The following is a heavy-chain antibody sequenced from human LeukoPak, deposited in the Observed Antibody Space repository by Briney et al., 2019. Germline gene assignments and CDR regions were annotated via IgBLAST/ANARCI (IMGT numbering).Heavy chain of an antibody. J-gene: IGHJ3*02. CDR1: GGSISSYY. Sequence: PSETLSLTCTVSGGSISSYYWSWIRQPPGKGLEWIGYIYYSGSTNYNPSLKSRVTISVDTSKNQFSLKLSSVTAADTAVYYCARHAYYDSSGYYHYAFDIWGQGTMVTVSS. CDR3: ARHAYYDSSGYYHYAFDI. CDR2: IYYSGST. V-gene: IGHV4-59*08. D-gene: IGHD3-22*01.